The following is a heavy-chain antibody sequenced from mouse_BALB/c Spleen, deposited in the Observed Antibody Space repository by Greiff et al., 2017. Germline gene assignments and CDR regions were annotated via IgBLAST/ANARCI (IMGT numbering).Heavy chain of an antibody. Sequence: EVQLVESGGGLVQPGGSLRLSCATSGFTFTDYYMSWVRQPPGKALEWLGFIRNKANGYTTEYSASVKGRFTISRDNSQSILYLQMNTLRAEDSATYYCARDPIHYYGPFAYWGQGTLVTVSA. D-gene: IGHD1-2*01. CDR2: IRNKANGYTT. CDR1: GFTFTDYY. CDR3: ARDPIHYYGPFAY. J-gene: IGHJ3*01. V-gene: IGHV7-3*02.